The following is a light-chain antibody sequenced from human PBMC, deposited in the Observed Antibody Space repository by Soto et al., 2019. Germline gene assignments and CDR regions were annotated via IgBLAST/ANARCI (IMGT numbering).Light chain of an antibody. CDR3: QQRSNWPSLT. Sequence: EIVLIQSPATLSFSPGERATLSCRASQSVGSYLAWYQHKPGQAPRLLISDASNRATGIPARFSGSGSETDFTLTISSLEPEDSAVYYCQQRSNWPSLTFGGGTKVDI. J-gene: IGKJ4*01. CDR1: QSVGSY. V-gene: IGKV3-11*01. CDR2: DAS.